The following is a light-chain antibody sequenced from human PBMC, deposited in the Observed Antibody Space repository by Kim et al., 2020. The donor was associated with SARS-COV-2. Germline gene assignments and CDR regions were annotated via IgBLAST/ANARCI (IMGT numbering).Light chain of an antibody. J-gene: IGKJ4*01. V-gene: IGKV1-39*01. CDR3: QQSFSSFEA. CDR2: AAS. Sequence: ASLGDRVTIPCRASQNIEKYLNWYQQKAGKAPKLLIYAASTLQSGVPSRFSGSGSGTDFTLTITTLQPEDFATYYCQQSFSSFEAFGGGTKVDIK. CDR1: QNIEKY.